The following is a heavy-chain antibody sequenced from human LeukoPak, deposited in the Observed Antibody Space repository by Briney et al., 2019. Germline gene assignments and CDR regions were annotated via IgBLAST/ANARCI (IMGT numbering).Heavy chain of an antibody. V-gene: IGHV1-2*02. CDR3: ASAAGY. D-gene: IGHD6-13*01. J-gene: IGHJ4*02. CDR2: INPHNADT. CDR1: GYTFTGYY. Sequence: ASVKVSCKASGYTFTGYYLHWVRQAPGQGLEWMGWINPHNADTNYAQRFQGRVTMTRDTSITTAYMVLSRLRSDDTAVYYCASAAGYWGQGTLVTVSS.